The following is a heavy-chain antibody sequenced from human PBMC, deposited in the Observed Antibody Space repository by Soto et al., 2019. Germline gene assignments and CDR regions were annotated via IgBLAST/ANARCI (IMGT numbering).Heavy chain of an antibody. CDR2: INQDGSEK. Sequence: QPGGSLRLSCAASGFTFSFYWMSRVRQAPGKGLEWVANINQDGSEKYYVDSVKGRFTISRDNAKNSLYLQMNSLRVEDTAVYFCARAAYGFRGYYYGMDVWGQGTTVTVSS. CDR3: ARAAYGFRGYYYGMDV. V-gene: IGHV3-7*04. CDR1: GFTFSFYW. J-gene: IGHJ6*02. D-gene: IGHD4-17*01.